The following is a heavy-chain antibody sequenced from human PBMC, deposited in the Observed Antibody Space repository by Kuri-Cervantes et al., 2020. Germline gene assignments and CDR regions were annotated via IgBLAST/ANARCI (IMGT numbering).Heavy chain of an antibody. CDR1: GFPLRTYS. D-gene: IGHD6-13*01. CDR3: ARAPYSSSWEPRSWFDP. CDR2: IKQDGSEK. J-gene: IGHJ5*02. Sequence: GESLKISCEASGFPLRTYSMSWVRQAPGKGLEWVANIKQDGSEKYYVDSVKGRFTISRDNAKNSLYLQMNSLRAEDTAVYYCARAPYSSSWEPRSWFDPWGQGTLVTVSS. V-gene: IGHV3-7*01.